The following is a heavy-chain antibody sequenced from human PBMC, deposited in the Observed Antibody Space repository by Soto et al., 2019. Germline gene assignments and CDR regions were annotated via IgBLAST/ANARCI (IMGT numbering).Heavy chain of an antibody. CDR2: IYAAGSGK. J-gene: IGHJ4*02. D-gene: IGHD1-26*01. Sequence: EVQLLESGGGLVQPGGSLRLSCAASGFIFSNYAMFWFRQAPGKGLEWVSTIYAAGSGKYYAGSVKGRFTISRDNSKNTLYLQMNSLRAEDTAVYYCARDGIESGSYLAYWGQGTLVTVSS. CDR1: GFIFSNYA. CDR3: ARDGIESGSYLAY. V-gene: IGHV3-23*01.